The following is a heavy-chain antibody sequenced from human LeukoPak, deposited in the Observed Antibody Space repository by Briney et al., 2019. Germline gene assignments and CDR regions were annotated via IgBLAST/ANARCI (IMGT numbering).Heavy chain of an antibody. Sequence: PGGSLRLSCAASGFTFDDYGMSWVRQAPGKGLEWVSGINWNGGSTYYADSVKGRFTISRDNSKNTLYLQMNSLRAENTAVYYCAKDVAPYYDFWSGYYPDAFDIWGQGTMVTVSS. J-gene: IGHJ3*02. CDR3: AKDVAPYYDFWSGYYPDAFDI. CDR2: INWNGGST. D-gene: IGHD3-3*01. CDR1: GFTFDDYG. V-gene: IGHV3-20*04.